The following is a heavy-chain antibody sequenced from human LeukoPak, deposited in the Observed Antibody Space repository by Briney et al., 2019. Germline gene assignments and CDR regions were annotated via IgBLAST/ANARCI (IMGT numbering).Heavy chain of an antibody. J-gene: IGHJ3*02. D-gene: IGHD3-3*01. V-gene: IGHV3-23*01. CDR1: GFTFSSYA. Sequence: GGSLRLSCAASGFTFSSYAMSWVRQAPGKGLEWVSAISGSDGTTYYADSMKGRFTISRDNSKNTLYLQMNSLRAEDTAVYYCAKGARMGLRFLEWFGRSDAFDIWGQGTMVTVSS. CDR3: AKGARMGLRFLEWFGRSDAFDI. CDR2: ISGSDGTT.